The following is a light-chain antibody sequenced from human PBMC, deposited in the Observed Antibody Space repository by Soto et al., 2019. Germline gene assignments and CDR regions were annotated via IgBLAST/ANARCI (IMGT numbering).Light chain of an antibody. Sequence: DIQLTQSPSFLSASVGDRVTITCRASQGIRSYLAWYQVKPGKAPKPLIYGASTLQRGVPSRFSGSGSGTEFTLTISSLQPEDFATYYCQQLKSYPLTFGGGTEVEMK. J-gene: IGKJ4*01. V-gene: IGKV1-9*01. CDR1: QGIRSY. CDR3: QQLKSYPLT. CDR2: GAS.